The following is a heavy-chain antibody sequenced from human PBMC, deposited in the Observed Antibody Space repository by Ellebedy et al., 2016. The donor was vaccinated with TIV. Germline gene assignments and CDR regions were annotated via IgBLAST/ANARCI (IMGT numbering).Heavy chain of an antibody. D-gene: IGHD6-13*01. CDR1: GFTVSTTY. V-gene: IGHV3-66*01. CDR3: ARSIPTAGSPYYFAS. CDR2: VYSDGRS. J-gene: IGHJ4*02. Sequence: GGSLRLXCAASGFTVSTTYMSWVRQAPGKGLEWVSVVYSDGRSYYADSVKGRLSISRDNSQNTLYLQMHSLRAEDTAVYYCARSIPTAGSPYYFASWGQGALVTVSS.